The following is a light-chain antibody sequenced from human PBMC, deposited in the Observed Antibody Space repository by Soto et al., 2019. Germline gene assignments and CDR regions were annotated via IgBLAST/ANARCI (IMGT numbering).Light chain of an antibody. CDR3: QQLNSYPLT. Sequence: DMQMTQSPSSLSASVGDRVTITCRASQGISSYLAWYQQKPGKAPKLLIYDASTLQSGVPSRFSASGSGTEFTLTISSLQPEDFATYYCQQLNSYPLTFGGGTKWIS. CDR1: QGISSY. CDR2: DAS. V-gene: IGKV1-9*01. J-gene: IGKJ4*01.